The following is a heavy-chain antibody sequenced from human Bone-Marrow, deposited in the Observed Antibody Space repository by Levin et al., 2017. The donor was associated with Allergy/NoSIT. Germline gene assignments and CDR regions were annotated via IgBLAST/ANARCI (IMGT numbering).Heavy chain of an antibody. CDR3: AGEKHRNCGGDCYYFDY. V-gene: IGHV3-23*01. J-gene: IGHJ4*02. Sequence: GGSLRLSCAASDFTFSSYTMSWVRQAPGKGLEWVSSISGNTYYADSVKGRFTISRDNSMNTLYLQMNSLRAEDTAIYYCAGEKHRNCGGDCYYFDYWGQGTLVTVTS. CDR1: DFTFSSYT. CDR2: ISGNT. D-gene: IGHD2-21*02.